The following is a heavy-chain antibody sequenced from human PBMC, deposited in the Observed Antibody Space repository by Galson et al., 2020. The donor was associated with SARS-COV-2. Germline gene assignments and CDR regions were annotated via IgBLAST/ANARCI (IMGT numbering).Heavy chain of an antibody. CDR3: ARIRFPTGWLGDYYLDY. D-gene: IGHD3-10*01. V-gene: IGHV2-70*01. J-gene: IGHJ4*02. CDR1: GFSLSTSGMC. CDR2: IDWDDDK. Sequence: SGPTLVKPTQTLTLTCTFSGFSLSTSGMCVSWIRQPPGKALEWLALIDWDDDKYYSTSLKTRLTISKDTSKNQVVLTMTNMDPVDTATYYCARIRFPTGWLGDYYLDYWGQGTLVTVSS.